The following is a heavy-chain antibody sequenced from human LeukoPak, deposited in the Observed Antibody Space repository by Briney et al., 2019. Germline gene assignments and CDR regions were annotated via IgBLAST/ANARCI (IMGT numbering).Heavy chain of an antibody. J-gene: IGHJ4*02. CDR1: GFTFSGYA. D-gene: IGHD3-9*01. V-gene: IGHV3-23*01. Sequence: GGSLRLSCAASGFTFSGYAMSWVRQAPRKGLEWVSSVSDSGSNTYYAASVKGRFTVSRDNSNNTLYLQMNSLKAEDTAVYYCAKNPDYDVLTGTSFDCWGQGALVTVSS. CDR3: AKNPDYDVLTGTSFDC. CDR2: VSDSGSNT.